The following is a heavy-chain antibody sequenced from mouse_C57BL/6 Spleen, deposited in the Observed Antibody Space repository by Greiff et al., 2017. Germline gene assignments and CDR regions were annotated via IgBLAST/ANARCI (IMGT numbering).Heavy chain of an antibody. J-gene: IGHJ3*01. CDR2: ISYDGSN. D-gene: IGHD2-1*01. CDR3: ASENYSAWFAY. Sequence: ESGPGLVKPSQSLSLTCSVTGYSITSGYYWNWIRQFPGNKLEWMGYISYDGSNNYNPSLKNRISITRDTSKNQFFLKLNSVTTEDTATYYCASENYSAWFAYWGQGTLVTVSA. V-gene: IGHV3-6*01. CDR1: GYSITSGYY.